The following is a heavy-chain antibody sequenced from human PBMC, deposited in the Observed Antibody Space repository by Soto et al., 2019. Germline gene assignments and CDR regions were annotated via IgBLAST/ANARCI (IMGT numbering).Heavy chain of an antibody. J-gene: IGHJ4*02. CDR3: AKDRQPDGFWPFDH. CDR2: LYGSGGGI. V-gene: IGHV3-23*04. D-gene: IGHD3-3*01. CDR1: GFTFSTYA. Sequence: VQLVESGGGLVQPGGSLRLSCVASGFTFSTYAMSWVRQAPGQGLEWLCGLYGSGGGISYADSVKGRFTISRDNSRNTLYLQMNSLRSDDTAIYYCAKDRQPDGFWPFDHWGRGTQIIVSS.